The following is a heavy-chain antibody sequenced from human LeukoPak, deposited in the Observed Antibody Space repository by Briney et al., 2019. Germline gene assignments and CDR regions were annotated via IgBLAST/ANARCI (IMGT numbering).Heavy chain of an antibody. J-gene: IGHJ4*02. CDR1: GSNFSNYS. V-gene: IGHV3-48*04. D-gene: IGHD4-17*01. Sequence: GGSLRLSCAASGSNFSNYSMNWVRQAPGKGPEWVSYISTSSNSIYYADSVKGRFTISRDNAKNSLYLQMNSLRAEDTAVYYCARLGARQVLDYWGQGTLVTVSS. CDR3: ARLGARQVLDY. CDR2: ISTSSNSI.